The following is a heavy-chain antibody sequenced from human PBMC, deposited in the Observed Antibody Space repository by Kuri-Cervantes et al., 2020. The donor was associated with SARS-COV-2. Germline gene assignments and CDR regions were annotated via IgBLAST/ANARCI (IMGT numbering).Heavy chain of an antibody. V-gene: IGHV3-23*01. D-gene: IGHD3-3*01. J-gene: IGHJ6*03. CDR3: ARDRRYYDFWSGYGNTGDLYYYYYYMDV. Sequence: GESLKISCAASGFTFSSYAMSWVRQAPGKGLEWVSAISGSGGSTYYADSVKGRFTISRDNSKNTLYLQMNSLRAEDTAVYYCARDRRYYDFWSGYGNTGDLYYYYYYMDVWGKGTTVTVSS. CDR2: ISGSGGST. CDR1: GFTFSSYA.